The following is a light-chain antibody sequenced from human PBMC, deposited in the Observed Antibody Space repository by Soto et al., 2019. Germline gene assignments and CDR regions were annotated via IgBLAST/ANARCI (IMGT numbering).Light chain of an antibody. CDR2: DTS. J-gene: IGKJ4*01. Sequence: DIQMTQSPSSLSASVGDRVTITCQASQDITNYLNCYQQKPGKAPELLIYDTSNLETGVPSRFGGSRFGTAFTFPISSLQPENIATKYCQHFDNLPFGGGTKVYIK. CDR1: QDITNY. CDR3: QHFDNLP. V-gene: IGKV1-33*01.